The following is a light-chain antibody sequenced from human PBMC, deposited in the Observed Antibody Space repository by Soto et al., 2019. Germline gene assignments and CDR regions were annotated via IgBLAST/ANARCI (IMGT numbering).Light chain of an antibody. Sequence: QSVLTQPRSVSGSPGQSVTISCTGTSSDVGGYNYVSWYQQHPGKAPKLMIYDVSKRPSGVPDRFSGSKSGNTASLTISGLQAEDEADYDCSSYAGSYTYVFATGTKVTVL. CDR3: SSYAGSYTYV. CDR2: DVS. J-gene: IGLJ1*01. V-gene: IGLV2-11*01. CDR1: SSDVGGYNY.